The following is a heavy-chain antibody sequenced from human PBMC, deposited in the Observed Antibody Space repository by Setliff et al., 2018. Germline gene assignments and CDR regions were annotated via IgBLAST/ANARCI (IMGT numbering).Heavy chain of an antibody. V-gene: IGHV1-3*01. CDR3: ARARWWPLLDYHGMDV. CDR2: INAGNGNT. D-gene: IGHD2-8*02. Sequence: ASVKVSCKASGYTFTSYAMHWVRQAPGQRLEWMGWINAGNGNTKYSQKFQGRVTMTRNTSISTAYMELSGLRSDDTAVYYCARARWWPLLDYHGMDVWGQGTTVTVSS. CDR1: GYTFTSYA. J-gene: IGHJ6*02.